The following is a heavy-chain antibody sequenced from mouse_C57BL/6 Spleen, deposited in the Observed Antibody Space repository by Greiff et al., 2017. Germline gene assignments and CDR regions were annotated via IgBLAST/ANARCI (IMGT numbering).Heavy chain of an antibody. V-gene: IGHV1-5*01. Sequence: EVQLQQSGTVLARPGASVKMSCKTSGYTFTSYWMHWVKQRPGQGLEWIGAIYPGNSDTSYNQKFKGKAKLTAVTSASTAYMELSSLTNEDSAVYYCTSEDDDDGVYFDYWGQGTTLTVSS. CDR1: GYTFTSYW. D-gene: IGHD2-4*01. J-gene: IGHJ2*01. CDR3: TSEDDDDGVYFDY. CDR2: IYPGNSDT.